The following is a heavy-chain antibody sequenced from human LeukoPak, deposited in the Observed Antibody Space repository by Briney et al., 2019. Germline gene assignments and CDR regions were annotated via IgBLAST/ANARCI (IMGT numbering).Heavy chain of an antibody. CDR3: ARAWGCSGGSCYYFDY. Sequence: SETLSLTCTVSGGSISSYYWSWIRQPPGQGLEWIGYIYYSGSTNYNPSLKSRVTISVDTSKNQFSLKLSSVTAADTAVYYCARAWGCSGGSCYYFDYWGQGTLVTVSS. D-gene: IGHD2-15*01. J-gene: IGHJ4*02. CDR1: GGSISSYY. CDR2: IYYSGST. V-gene: IGHV4-59*01.